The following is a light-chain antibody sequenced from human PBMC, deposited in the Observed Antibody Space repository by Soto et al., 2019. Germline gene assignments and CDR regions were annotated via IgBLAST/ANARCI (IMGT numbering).Light chain of an antibody. CDR3: QQSYSTPYT. Sequence: DVQMTQSPSSLSASVGDRVTITCRASQSIGRYLNWYQQKPGKAPKLLIYAASSLQSGVPSRFSGSGSGTDFTVTISSLQPEDFATYYCQQSYSTPYTFGQGTKLEIK. J-gene: IGKJ2*01. CDR2: AAS. CDR1: QSIGRY. V-gene: IGKV1-39*01.